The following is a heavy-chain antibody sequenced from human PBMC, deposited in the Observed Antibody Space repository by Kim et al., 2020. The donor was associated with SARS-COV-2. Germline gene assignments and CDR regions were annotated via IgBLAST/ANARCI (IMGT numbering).Heavy chain of an antibody. D-gene: IGHD3-10*01. CDR2: ISWNSGSI. CDR3: AKDWGWFGAWWFDP. J-gene: IGHJ5*02. CDR1: GFTFGDYA. Sequence: GGSLRLSCAASGFTFGDYAMHWVRQAPGKGLEWVSGISWNSGSIGYADSVKGRFTISRDNAKNSLYLQMNSLRAEDTALYYCAKDWGWFGAWWFDPWGQGTLVTVSS. V-gene: IGHV3-9*01.